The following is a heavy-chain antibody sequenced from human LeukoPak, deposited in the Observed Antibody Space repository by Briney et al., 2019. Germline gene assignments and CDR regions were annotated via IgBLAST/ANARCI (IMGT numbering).Heavy chain of an antibody. Sequence: GGSLRLSCAASGFTFSTCYINWVRQSPGKGLEWVSSISNSSSYIYYADSVKGRFTISRDDAKSSVYLQMNSLRAEDTAVYYCARDGLTTHYYMDVWGRGTTVTVSS. V-gene: IGHV3-21*01. CDR1: GFTFSTCY. D-gene: IGHD3-22*01. CDR2: ISNSSSYI. CDR3: ARDGLTTHYYMDV. J-gene: IGHJ6*03.